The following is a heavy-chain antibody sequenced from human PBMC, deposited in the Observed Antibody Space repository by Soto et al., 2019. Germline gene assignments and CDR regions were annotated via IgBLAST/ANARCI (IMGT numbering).Heavy chain of an antibody. CDR3: ARGEVIAARHYYYYGMDV. Sequence: GASVKVSCKASGYTFTSYGISWVRQAPGQGLEWMGWISAYNGNTNYAQKLQGRVTMTTDTSTSTAYMELRSLRSDDTAVYYCARGEVIAARHYYYYGMDVWGQGTTVTVYS. V-gene: IGHV1-18*04. CDR2: ISAYNGNT. CDR1: GYTFTSYG. D-gene: IGHD6-6*01. J-gene: IGHJ6*02.